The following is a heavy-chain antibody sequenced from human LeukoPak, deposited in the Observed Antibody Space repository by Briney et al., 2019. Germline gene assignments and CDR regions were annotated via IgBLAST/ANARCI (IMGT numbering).Heavy chain of an antibody. Sequence: SETLSLTRAVYGGSLSHYYWGWIRQPPGKGLEWIGEINRRGDPSYNPSLRTRVTISVDTPKDQFSLILTSVTAADAAVYYWARGRVVASHIEAMSRKWFDPWGQGILVTVSS. CDR1: GGSLSHYY. V-gene: IGHV4-34*01. CDR3: ARGRVVASHIEAMSRKWFDP. J-gene: IGHJ5*02. CDR2: INRRGDP. D-gene: IGHD3-3*02.